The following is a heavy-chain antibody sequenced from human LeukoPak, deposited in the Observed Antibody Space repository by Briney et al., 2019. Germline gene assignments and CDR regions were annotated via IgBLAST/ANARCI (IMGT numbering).Heavy chain of an antibody. D-gene: IGHD1-26*01. CDR2: MRRDGNEI. CDR3: AKDFGGSDYDWYFDL. Sequence: AGGSLRLSCSASGFTFSTYWMSWVRQAPGKGLEWVANMRRDGNEIYYLDSVRGRFTISRDNAKNSLYLQMNSLRAEDTAIYYCAKDFGGSDYDWYFDLWGRGTVVTVSS. V-gene: IGHV3-7*03. CDR1: GFTFSTYW. J-gene: IGHJ2*01.